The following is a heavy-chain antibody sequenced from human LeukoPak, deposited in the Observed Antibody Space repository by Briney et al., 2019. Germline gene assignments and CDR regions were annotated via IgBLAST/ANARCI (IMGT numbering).Heavy chain of an antibody. D-gene: IGHD6-19*01. V-gene: IGHV3-23*01. J-gene: IGHJ5*02. Sequence: TGGSLRLSCAASGFTFSSYAMSWVRQAPGKGLEWVSAISGSGGSTYYADSVKGRFTISRDNSKNTLYLQMNSLRAEDTAVYYCAKDQQQWLTNWFDPWGQGTLVTVSS. CDR1: GFTFSSYA. CDR2: ISGSGGST. CDR3: AKDQQQWLTNWFDP.